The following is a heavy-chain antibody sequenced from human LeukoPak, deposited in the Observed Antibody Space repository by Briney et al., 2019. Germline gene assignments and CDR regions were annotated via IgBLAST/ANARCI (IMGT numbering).Heavy chain of an antibody. CDR2: ISGSGGST. CDR1: GVTFSSYA. J-gene: IGHJ6*04. CDR3: AKGVRGVIYYYYGMDV. V-gene: IGHV3-23*01. Sequence: GGSLRLSCAASGVTFSSYAMSWVRQAPGKGLEWVSAISGSGGSTYYADSVKGRFTISRDNSKNTLYLQMNSLRAEDTAVYYCAKGVRGVIYYYYGMDVWGKGSTVTVSS. D-gene: IGHD3-10*01.